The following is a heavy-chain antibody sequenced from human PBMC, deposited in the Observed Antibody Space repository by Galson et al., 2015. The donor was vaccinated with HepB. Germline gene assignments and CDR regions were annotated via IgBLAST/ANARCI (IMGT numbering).Heavy chain of an antibody. CDR2: INHSGST. V-gene: IGHV4-34*01. Sequence: DTLSLTCAVYGGSFSGYYWSWIRQPPGKGLEWIGEINHSGSTNYNPSLKSRVTISVDTSKNQFSLKLSSVTAADTAVYYCARAAGRLRGYYYYMDVWGKGTTVTVSS. D-gene: IGHD5/OR15-5a*01. CDR3: ARAAGRLRGYYYYMDV. CDR1: GGSFSGYY. J-gene: IGHJ6*03.